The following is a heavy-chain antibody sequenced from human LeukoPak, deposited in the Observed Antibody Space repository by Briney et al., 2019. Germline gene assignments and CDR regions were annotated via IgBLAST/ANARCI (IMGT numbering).Heavy chain of an antibody. Sequence: PGGSLRLSCAASGFAFSSYSMNWVRQAPGKGLEWVSGISWNSGSIGYADSVKGRFTISRDNAKNSLYLQMNSLRAEDTALYYCAKGQTTVVERGYIDYWGQGTLVTVSS. J-gene: IGHJ4*02. CDR1: GFAFSSYS. D-gene: IGHD4-23*01. CDR3: AKGQTTVVERGYIDY. V-gene: IGHV3-9*01. CDR2: ISWNSGSI.